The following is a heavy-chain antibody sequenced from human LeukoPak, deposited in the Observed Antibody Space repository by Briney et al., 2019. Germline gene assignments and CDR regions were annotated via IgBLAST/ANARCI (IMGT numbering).Heavy chain of an antibody. V-gene: IGHV4-59*01. CDR3: AREHSYYDSSGYYYGSGYFDY. J-gene: IGHJ4*02. CDR1: GGSISSYY. CDR2: IHYSGST. D-gene: IGHD3-22*01. Sequence: SETLSLTCTVSGGSISSYYWSWIRQPPGKGLEWIGYIHYSGSTNYNPSLKSRVTISVDMSKNQFSLKLSSVTAADTAVYSCAREHSYYDSSGYYYGSGYFDYWGQGTLVTVSS.